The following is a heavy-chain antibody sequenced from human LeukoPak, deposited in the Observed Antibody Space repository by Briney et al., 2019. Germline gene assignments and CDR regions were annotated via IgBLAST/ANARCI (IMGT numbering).Heavy chain of an antibody. Sequence: GRSLRLSCAASGFTYSSYGMHWVRQAPGKGLEWVAVISYDGSNKYYADSVKGRFTISRDNSKNTLYLQMNSLRAEDTAVYYCARGRMVRGVKIGVYFDYWGQGTLVTVSS. CDR3: ARGRMVRGVKIGVYFDY. J-gene: IGHJ4*02. CDR1: GFTYSSYG. D-gene: IGHD3-10*01. CDR2: ISYDGSNK. V-gene: IGHV3-30*03.